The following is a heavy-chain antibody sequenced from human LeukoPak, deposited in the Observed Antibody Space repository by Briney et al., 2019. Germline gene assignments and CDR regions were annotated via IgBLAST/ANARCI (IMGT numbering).Heavy chain of an antibody. J-gene: IGHJ4*02. CDR2: IYTSGST. D-gene: IGHD2-2*01. V-gene: IGHV4-4*07. CDR1: GGSISSYY. Sequence: SETLSLTCTVSGGSISSYYWSWIRQPAGKGLEWIGRIYTSGSTNYNPSLKSRVTMSVDTSKNQFSRKLSSVTAADTAVYYCARDSFYCSSTSCYFDYWGQGTLVTVSS. CDR3: ARDSFYCSSTSCYFDY.